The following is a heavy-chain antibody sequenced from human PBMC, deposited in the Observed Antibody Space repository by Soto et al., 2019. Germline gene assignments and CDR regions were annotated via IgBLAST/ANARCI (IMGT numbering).Heavy chain of an antibody. CDR2: IWYDGSNR. Sequence: GGSLRLSCAASGFSFSSYGMHWGRQAPGKGLEWVSVIWYDGSNRYYADSVKGRFTISRDNSKNTLYLQMNSRRAEDTAVYYCARVLLVGAPHFMGCYFVYWGTGPLVTASS. CDR3: ARVLLVGAPHFMGCYFVY. J-gene: IGHJ4*02. CDR1: GFSFSSYG. V-gene: IGHV3-33*01. D-gene: IGHD2-15*01.